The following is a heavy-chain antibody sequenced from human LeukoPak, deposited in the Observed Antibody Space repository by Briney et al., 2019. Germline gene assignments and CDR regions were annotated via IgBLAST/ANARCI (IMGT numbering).Heavy chain of an antibody. V-gene: IGHV4-39*07. Sequence: SETLSLTCTVSSGSISTSNYYWGWVRQPPGKALEWIGNIFYSGSTYYSPSLKSRVTISLDTSRNQFSLKLNSVTAAYTAVYYCARGAGAFDIWGQGTMVTVSS. CDR3: ARGAGAFDI. J-gene: IGHJ3*02. CDR2: IFYSGST. CDR1: SGSISTSNYY.